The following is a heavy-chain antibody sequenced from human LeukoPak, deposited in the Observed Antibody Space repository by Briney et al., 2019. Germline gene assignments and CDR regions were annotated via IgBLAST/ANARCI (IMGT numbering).Heavy chain of an antibody. D-gene: IGHD2-15*01. Sequence: SVKVSCKASGGTFSSYAISWVRQAPGQGLEWMGGIIPIFGTANYAQKFQGRATITADESTSTAYMELSSLRSEDTAVYYCARDRGYCSGGSCIPRYYGMDVWGQGTTVTVSS. CDR2: IIPIFGTA. V-gene: IGHV1-69*13. J-gene: IGHJ6*02. CDR1: GGTFSSYA. CDR3: ARDRGYCSGGSCIPRYYGMDV.